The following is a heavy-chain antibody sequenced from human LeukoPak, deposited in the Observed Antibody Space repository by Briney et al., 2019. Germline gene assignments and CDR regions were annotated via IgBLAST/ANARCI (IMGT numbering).Heavy chain of an antibody. CDR2: IYSGGST. Sequence: GSLRLSCAASGFTVSSNYMSWVRQAPGKGMEWVSVIYSGGSTYYADSVKGRFTISRDNSKNTLYLQMNSLRAEDTAVYYCARDPPYCSSTSCYAYGGQGTLVTVPS. J-gene: IGHJ4*02. V-gene: IGHV3-53*01. D-gene: IGHD2-2*01. CDR1: GFTVSSNY. CDR3: ARDPPYCSSTSCYAY.